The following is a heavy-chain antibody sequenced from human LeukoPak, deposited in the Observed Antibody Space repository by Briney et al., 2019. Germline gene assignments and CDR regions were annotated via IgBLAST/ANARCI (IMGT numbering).Heavy chain of an antibody. D-gene: IGHD3-3*01. CDR2: IKSKTDGGTT. V-gene: IGHV3-15*01. CDR3: TTRRGFLEWSNAFDI. Sequence: GGSLRLSCAASGFTFSNAWMSWVRQAPGKGLEWVGRIKSKTDGGTTDYAAPVKGRFTISRDDSKNTLYLQMNSLKTEDTAVYYCTTRRGFLEWSNAFDIWGQGTMVTVSS. CDR1: GFTFSNAW. J-gene: IGHJ3*02.